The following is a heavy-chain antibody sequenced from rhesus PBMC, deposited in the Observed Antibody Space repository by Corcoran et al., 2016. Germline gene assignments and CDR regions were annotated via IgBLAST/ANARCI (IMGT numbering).Heavy chain of an antibody. J-gene: IGHJ4*01. CDR2: IGGSSGST. CDR1: GYSISRGYG. D-gene: IGHD6-31*01. Sequence: QVQLQESGPGLVKPSETLSLTCAVSGYSISRGYGWSWIRQPPGQGLEWMGYIGGSSGSTNYNPTRKSRVTISKDTSKSQLALKLSSVTAADTAVYYCARDGEIAAAGTMSYWGQGVLVTVSS. V-gene: IGHV4-127*01. CDR3: ARDGEIAAAGTMSY.